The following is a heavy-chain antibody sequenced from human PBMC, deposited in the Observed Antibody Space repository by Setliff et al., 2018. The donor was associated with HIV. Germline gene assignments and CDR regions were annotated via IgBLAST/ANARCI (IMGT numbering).Heavy chain of an antibody. D-gene: IGHD2-15*01. J-gene: IGHJ3*02. Sequence: PSETLSLTCTVSGGSISTSYWNWIRQPPGKGLEWIAYIYISGTTNYNPSLKSRVTISLDTSRNQFSLKPGSVTAADTAMYYCAREHCSGGSCNGFDIWGQLTMVTVS. CDR3: AREHCSGGSCNGFDI. V-gene: IGHV4-4*09. CDR1: GGSISTSY. CDR2: IYISGTT.